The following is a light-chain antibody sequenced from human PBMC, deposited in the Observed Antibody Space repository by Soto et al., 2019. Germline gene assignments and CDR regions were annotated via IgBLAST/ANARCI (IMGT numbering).Light chain of an antibody. J-gene: IGKJ4*01. CDR2: DAS. CDR3: QQCRNWPLT. Sequence: EIAVPQSPATLSVSPGEGATLSCKASQNVYNNLAWYQQRPGQPPRLLIYDASTRATGISARFSGSGYGTEFTLTISSLQSEDFAVYFCQQCRNWPLTFGGGTKVDIK. CDR1: QNVYNN. V-gene: IGKV3-15*01.